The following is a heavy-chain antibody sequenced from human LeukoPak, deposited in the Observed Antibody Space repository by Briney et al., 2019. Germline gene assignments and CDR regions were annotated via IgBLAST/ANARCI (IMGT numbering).Heavy chain of an antibody. D-gene: IGHD6-13*01. Sequence: SETLSLTCTVSGGSIGSYFWSWVRQPPGKGLEWIGYIYTSGSTNYNPSLKSRVTISVDTSKNQFSLKLSSVTAADTAVYYCARTATWSSSWYGGYYYYYMDVWGKGTTVTVSS. CDR1: GGSIGSYF. V-gene: IGHV4-4*09. J-gene: IGHJ6*03. CDR2: IYTSGST. CDR3: ARTATWSSSWYGGYYYYYMDV.